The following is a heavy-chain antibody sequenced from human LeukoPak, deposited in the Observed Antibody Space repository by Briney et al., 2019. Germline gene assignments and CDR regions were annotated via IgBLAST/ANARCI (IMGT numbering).Heavy chain of an antibody. J-gene: IGHJ4*02. Sequence: GGSPRLSCAASGFTVSSNYMSWVRQAPGKGLEWVSSITSSGNYIYYADSVKGRFTISRDNAKNSLYLQMDSLRAEDTAVYYCARACGGDCYLGDNWGQGILVTVSS. CDR1: GFTVSSNY. V-gene: IGHV3-21*01. D-gene: IGHD2-21*02. CDR3: ARACGGDCYLGDN. CDR2: ITSSGNYI.